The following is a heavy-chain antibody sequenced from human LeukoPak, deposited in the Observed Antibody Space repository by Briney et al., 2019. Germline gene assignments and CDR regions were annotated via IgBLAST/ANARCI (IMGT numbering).Heavy chain of an antibody. Sequence: ASVKVSCKASGYAFTSCDINWVRQATGQGLEWMGWMNPNSGNTGYGQSFQGRITMTRDISIGTAYMELSNLTSEDTAIYYCTRGSSGRRDNWGQGTLVTVS. CDR1: GYAFTSCD. V-gene: IGHV1-8*01. J-gene: IGHJ4*02. CDR2: MNPNSGNT. D-gene: IGHD6-19*01. CDR3: TRGSSGRRDN.